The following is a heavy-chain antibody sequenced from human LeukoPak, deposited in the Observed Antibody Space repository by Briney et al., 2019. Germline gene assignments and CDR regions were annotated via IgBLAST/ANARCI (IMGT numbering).Heavy chain of an antibody. J-gene: IGHJ5*02. CDR1: GYTFTSYG. CDR3: ARDRQRAYGDYGGWFDP. Sequence: LWASVKVSCKASGYTFTSYGISWVRQAPGQGLEWMGWICAYNGNTNYAQKLQGRVTMTTDTSTSTAYMELRSLRSDDTAVYYCARDRQRAYGDYGGWFDPWGQGTLVTVSS. CDR2: ICAYNGNT. D-gene: IGHD4-17*01. V-gene: IGHV1-18*01.